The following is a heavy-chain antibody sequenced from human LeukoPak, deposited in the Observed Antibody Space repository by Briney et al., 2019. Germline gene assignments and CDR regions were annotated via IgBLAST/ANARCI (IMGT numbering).Heavy chain of an antibody. CDR2: ISVSGGST. J-gene: IGHJ6*02. V-gene: IGHV3-23*01. CDR1: GFAFSSYA. Sequence: GGSLRLSCAASGFAFSSYAMTWVRQAPGKGLEWVSTISVSGGSTYYADSVKGRFTISRDNSKNTLYLQMNSLRAEDTAVYYCAKYGRSGYSSGMDVWGQGTTVTVSS. CDR3: AKYGRSGYSSGMDV. D-gene: IGHD2-15*01.